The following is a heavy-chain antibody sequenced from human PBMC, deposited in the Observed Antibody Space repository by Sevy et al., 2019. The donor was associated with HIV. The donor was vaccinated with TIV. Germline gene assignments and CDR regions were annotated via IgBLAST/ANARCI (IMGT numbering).Heavy chain of an antibody. J-gene: IGHJ4*02. CDR2: ISSSGSTI. Sequence: GGSLRLSCAASGFTFSDYYMSWIRQAPGKGLEWVSYISSSGSTIYYADSVKGRFTISRDNAKNSLYLQMNSLRAEDTAVYYCARDSSGTTRVSDYFDYWGQGTLVTVSS. D-gene: IGHD1-1*01. CDR3: ARDSSGTTRVSDYFDY. V-gene: IGHV3-11*04. CDR1: GFTFSDYY.